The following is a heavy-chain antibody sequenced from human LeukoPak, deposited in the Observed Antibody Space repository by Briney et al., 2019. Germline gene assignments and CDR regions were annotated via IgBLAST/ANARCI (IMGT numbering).Heavy chain of an antibody. Sequence: SQTLSLTCTVSGGSISSGGYYWSWIRQHPGKGLEWIGYIYYSGSTYYNPSLKSRVTISVDTFKNQFSLKLSAVTAADTAVYYCARDRYGGKVDYWGQGTLVTVCS. CDR2: IYYSGST. J-gene: IGHJ4*02. CDR3: ARDRYGGKVDY. D-gene: IGHD4-23*01. CDR1: GGSISSGGYY. V-gene: IGHV4-31*03.